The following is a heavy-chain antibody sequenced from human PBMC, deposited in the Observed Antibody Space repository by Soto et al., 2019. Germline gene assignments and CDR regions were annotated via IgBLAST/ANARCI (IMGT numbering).Heavy chain of an antibody. V-gene: IGHV3-30*18. J-gene: IGHJ4*02. D-gene: IGHD3-10*01. Sequence: QVQLVESGGGVVQPGRSLRLSCAASGFTFSSYGMHWVRQAPGKGLEWVAVISYDGSKKYYADSVKGRFTISRDNSQNTVYLQMNSLRGEDTGCYYRAKGGRMVRGDYFDYWGQGTLVTVSS. CDR1: GFTFSSYG. CDR2: ISYDGSKK. CDR3: AKGGRMVRGDYFDY.